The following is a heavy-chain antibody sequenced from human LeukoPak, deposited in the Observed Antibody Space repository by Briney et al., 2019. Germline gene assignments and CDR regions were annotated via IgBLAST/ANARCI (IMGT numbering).Heavy chain of an antibody. Sequence: PGGSLRLSCAASGFTFSSYWMSWVRQAPGKGLEWVANIKQDGSEKYYVDSVKGRFTISRDNAKNSLYLQMNSLRAEDTAVYYCARVRVVRPRIRGWDYFDYWGQGTLVTVSS. CDR2: IKQDGSEK. V-gene: IGHV3-7*01. CDR3: ARVRVVRPRIRGWDYFDY. D-gene: IGHD3-10*01. CDR1: GFTFSSYW. J-gene: IGHJ4*02.